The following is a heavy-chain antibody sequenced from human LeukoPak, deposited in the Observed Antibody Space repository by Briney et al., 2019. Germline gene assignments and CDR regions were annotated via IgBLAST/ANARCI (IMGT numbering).Heavy chain of an antibody. V-gene: IGHV4-34*01. CDR1: GGSFSGYY. D-gene: IGHD3-3*01. Sequence: SETLSLTCAVYGGSFSGYYWSWIRQPPGKGLEWIGEINQSGSTDYNPSLKSRVTISVDTSKNQFSLKLSSVTAADTAVYYCARDAPGGPYYDFWSGWVWFDPWGQGTLVTVSS. J-gene: IGHJ5*02. CDR2: INQSGST. CDR3: ARDAPGGPYYDFWSGWVWFDP.